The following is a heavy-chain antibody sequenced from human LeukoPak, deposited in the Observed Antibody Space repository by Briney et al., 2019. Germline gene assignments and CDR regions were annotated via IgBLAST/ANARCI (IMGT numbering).Heavy chain of an antibody. J-gene: IGHJ4*02. CDR1: GGTFSSYA. D-gene: IGHD3-9*01. CDR2: IIPIFGTA. Sequence: SVKVSCKASGGTFSSYAISWVRQAPGQGLEWMGGIIPIFGTANYAQKFQGRVTITADESTSTAYMELSSLRSEDTAVYYCARGPDDILTGYNFDYWGQGTLVTVSS. V-gene: IGHV1-69*13. CDR3: ARGPDDILTGYNFDY.